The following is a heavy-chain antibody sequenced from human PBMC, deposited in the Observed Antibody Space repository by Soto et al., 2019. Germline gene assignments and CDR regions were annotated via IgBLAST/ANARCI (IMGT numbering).Heavy chain of an antibody. CDR1: GFTFSSYG. J-gene: IGHJ4*02. Sequence: GSLRLSCAASGFTFSSYGMHWVRQAPGKGLEWVAVIWYDGSNKYYADSVKGRFTISRDNSKNTLYLQMNSLRAEDTAVYYCAREVTIVGVAPYYFDYWGQGTLVTVSS. CDR3: AREVTIVGVAPYYFDY. V-gene: IGHV3-33*01. CDR2: IWYDGSNK. D-gene: IGHD3-3*01.